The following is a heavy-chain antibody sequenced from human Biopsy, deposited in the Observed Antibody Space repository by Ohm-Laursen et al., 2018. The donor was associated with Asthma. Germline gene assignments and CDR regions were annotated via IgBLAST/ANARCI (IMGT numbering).Heavy chain of an antibody. J-gene: IGHJ3*02. CDR2: INAGDGNT. D-gene: IGHD3-9*01. V-gene: IGHV1-3*01. CDR1: GYTFIHFA. CDR3: ARTYYDFLTGQVNDALAM. Sequence: SVKVSCKASGYTFIHFAIHWVRQAPGQRLEWMGWINAGDGNTKYSQKFQGRVTITRDTSASTAYMDLSSLRSEDTAVYYCARTYYDFLTGQVNDALAMWGQGTVVTVSS.